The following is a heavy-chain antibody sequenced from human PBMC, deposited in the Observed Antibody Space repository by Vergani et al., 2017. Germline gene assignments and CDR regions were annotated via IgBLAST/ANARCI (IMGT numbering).Heavy chain of an antibody. Sequence: QVQLVQSGAEVKKPGSSVKVSCKASGGTFSSYAISWVRQAPGQGLEWMGGIIPIFGTANYAQKFQGRVTITADESTSTAYMELSSLRSEDTAVYYCARSRGGGINYDRVYYYGMDVWGQGTTVTVSS. CDR2: IIPIFGTA. CDR1: GGTFSSYA. V-gene: IGHV1-69*12. CDR3: ARSRGGGINYDRVYYYGMDV. D-gene: IGHD3-22*01. J-gene: IGHJ6*02.